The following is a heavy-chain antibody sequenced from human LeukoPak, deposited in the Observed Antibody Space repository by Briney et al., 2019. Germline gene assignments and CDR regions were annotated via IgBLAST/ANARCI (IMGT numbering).Heavy chain of an antibody. CDR1: GYTFTSYA. J-gene: IGHJ4*02. V-gene: IGHV1-18*01. CDR3: ARGSRGNFDY. Sequence: ASVKVSCKAPGYTFTSYAMNWVRQAPGQGLEWMGWISAYNGNTNYAQKLQGRVTMTTDTSTSTAYMELRSLRSDDTAVYYCARGSRGNFDYWGQGTLVTVSS. D-gene: IGHD2-15*01. CDR2: ISAYNGNT.